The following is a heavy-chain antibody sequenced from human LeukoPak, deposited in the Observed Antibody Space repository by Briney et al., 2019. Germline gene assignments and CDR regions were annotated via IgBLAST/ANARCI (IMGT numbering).Heavy chain of an antibody. CDR2: IYYSGST. V-gene: IGHV4-39*07. D-gene: IGHD6-13*01. J-gene: IGHJ5*02. CDR1: GGSISSSSYY. CDR3: ARLMGIATS. Sequence: PSETLSLTCTVSGGSISSSSYYWGWIRQPPGKGLEWIGSIYYSGSTYYNPSLKSRVTISVDTSKNQFSLKLSSVTAADTAVYYCARLMGIATSWGQGTLVTVSS.